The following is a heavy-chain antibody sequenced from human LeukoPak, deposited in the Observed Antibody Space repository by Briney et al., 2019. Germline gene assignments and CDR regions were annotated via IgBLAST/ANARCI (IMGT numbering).Heavy chain of an antibody. J-gene: IGHJ6*02. Sequence: SETLSLTCTVSGDSVRSYYWSWIRQPPGQGLERLGHINDRGSTNYNPSLQGRVTISIDTSKNQFSLKVNSVTAADTAVYYCVRDSRYGSGWFEDGLDFWGQGTTVTVSS. CDR3: VRDSRYGSGWFEDGLDF. CDR2: INDRGST. D-gene: IGHD6-13*01. CDR1: GDSVRSYY. V-gene: IGHV4-59*02.